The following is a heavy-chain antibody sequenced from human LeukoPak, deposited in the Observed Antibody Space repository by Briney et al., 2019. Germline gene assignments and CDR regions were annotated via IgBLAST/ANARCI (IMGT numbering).Heavy chain of an antibody. CDR3: AKLCDWNSIDY. D-gene: IGHD1-7*01. CDR2: ISWNSATM. Sequence: PGGSLRLSCAASGFTFSNYAMNWVRQTPGKGLEWVSGISWNSATMDYADSLRGRFTVSRDNAKNSLYLQMSDLRTEDTALYYCAKLCDWNSIDYWGQGTLVTVSS. V-gene: IGHV3-9*01. J-gene: IGHJ4*02. CDR1: GFTFSNYA.